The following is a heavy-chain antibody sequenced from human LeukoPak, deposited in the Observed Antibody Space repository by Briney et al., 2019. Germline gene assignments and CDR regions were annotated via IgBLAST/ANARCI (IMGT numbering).Heavy chain of an antibody. CDR3: ARGPALRYFDWRRNNWFDP. D-gene: IGHD3-9*01. V-gene: IGHV1-69*05. CDR2: IIPIFGTA. CDR1: GGTFSSYA. Sequence: SVKVSCKASGGTFSSYAISWVRQAPGQGLEWMGGIIPIFGTANYAQKFQGRVTITTDESTSTAYMELSSLRSEDTAVYYCARGPALRYFDWRRNNWFDPWGQGTLVTVSS. J-gene: IGHJ5*02.